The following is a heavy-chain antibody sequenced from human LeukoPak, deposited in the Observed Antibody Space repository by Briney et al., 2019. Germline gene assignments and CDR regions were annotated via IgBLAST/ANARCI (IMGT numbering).Heavy chain of an antibody. J-gene: IGHJ3*02. CDR2: TYYRSKWYN. Sequence: SQTLSLTCAISGDSVSSSSAAWNWIRQSPSRGLEWLGRTYYRSKWYNDYAVSVKSRITINPDTSKNQFSLQLNSVTPEDTAVYYCARELSLYCSGGSCYPANAFDIWGQGTMVTVST. D-gene: IGHD2-15*01. CDR1: GDSVSSSSAA. CDR3: ARELSLYCSGGSCYPANAFDI. V-gene: IGHV6-1*01.